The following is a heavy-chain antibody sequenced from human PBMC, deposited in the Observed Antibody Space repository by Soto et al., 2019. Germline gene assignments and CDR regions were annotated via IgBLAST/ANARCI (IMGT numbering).Heavy chain of an antibody. CDR2: VHHSWGS. CDR1: GGSISSYY. Sequence: QVQLQESGPGLVKPSETLSLSCTVSGGSISSYYWSWFRQSPGKRMEWIGYVHHSWGSSYNPSLQSRVTISLDTSKSKFSLKVNSVTATDTTVYSCARQGLGTLHGLVEVWGQGTTVTVSS. J-gene: IGHJ6*02. D-gene: IGHD1-26*01. CDR3: ARQGLGTLHGLVEV. V-gene: IGHV4-59*08.